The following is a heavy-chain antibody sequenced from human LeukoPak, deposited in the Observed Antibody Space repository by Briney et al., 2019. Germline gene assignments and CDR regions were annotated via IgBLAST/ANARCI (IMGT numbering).Heavy chain of an antibody. Sequence: GGSLRLSCAASGFTFSDYYMNWIRQAPGKGLEWVSYISSSGNTIYYADSVKGRFTISRDNAKNSLYLQMNSLRAEGTAVYYCARKYGSGSYYYMDVWGKGTTVTVSS. CDR3: ARKYGSGSYYYMDV. CDR2: ISSSGNTI. V-gene: IGHV3-11*04. D-gene: IGHD3-10*01. J-gene: IGHJ6*03. CDR1: GFTFSDYY.